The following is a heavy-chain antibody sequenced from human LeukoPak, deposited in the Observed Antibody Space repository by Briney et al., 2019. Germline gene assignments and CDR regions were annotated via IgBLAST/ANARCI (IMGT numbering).Heavy chain of an antibody. CDR2: SYYSGST. CDR3: ARVSGSYFDY. V-gene: IGHV4-4*02. J-gene: IGHJ4*02. Sequence: SGTLSLTCAVSGGSISSSDWWRWVRPPPGKGLGWLGQSYYSGSTNYNPSLKSRVTISVDKSKNQFYLKLSSVTAADTAVYYCARVSGSYFDYWGQGTLVTVSS. CDR1: GGSISSSDW. D-gene: IGHD1-26*01.